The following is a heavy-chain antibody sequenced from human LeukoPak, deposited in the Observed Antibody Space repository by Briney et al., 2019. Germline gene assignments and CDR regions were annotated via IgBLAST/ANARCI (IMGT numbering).Heavy chain of an antibody. CDR2: IIPIFGTA. CDR3: AREGMTTDNWFDP. V-gene: IGHV1-69*01. D-gene: IGHD4-17*01. Sequence: SVKVSCKASGGTFSSYAISWVRQAPGQGLEWMGGIIPIFGTANYAQKFQGRVTITADESTSTAYMELSSLRSEDTAVYYCAREGMTTDNWFDPWGQGTLVTVSS. CDR1: GGTFSSYA. J-gene: IGHJ5*02.